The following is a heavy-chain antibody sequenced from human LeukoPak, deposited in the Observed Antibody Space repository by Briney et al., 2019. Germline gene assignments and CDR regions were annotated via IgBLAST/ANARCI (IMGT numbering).Heavy chain of an antibody. CDR2: INPNSGGT. CDR1: GYTFTGYY. V-gene: IGHV1-2*02. Sequence: ASVKVSCKASGYTFTGYYMHWVRQAPGQGLEWMGWINPNSGGTNYAQKFQGRVTMTRDTSISTAYMELSRLRSDDTAVYYCASSRNVLMVYAGFDYWGQGTLVTVSS. CDR3: ASSRNVLMVYAGFDY. J-gene: IGHJ4*02. D-gene: IGHD2-8*01.